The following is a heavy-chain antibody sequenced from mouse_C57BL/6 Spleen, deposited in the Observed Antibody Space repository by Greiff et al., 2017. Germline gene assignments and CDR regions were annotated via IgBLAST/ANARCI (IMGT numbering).Heavy chain of an antibody. Sequence: EVQVVESGGGLVQPGGSMKLSCAASGFTFSDAWMDWVRQSPEKGLEWVAEIRNKANNHATYYAESVKGRFTISRDDSKSSVYLQMNSLRAEDTGIYYCTRLGIAHYYGSSYWYFDVWGTGTTVTVSS. CDR1: GFTFSDAW. J-gene: IGHJ1*03. CDR2: IRNKANNHAT. CDR3: TRLGIAHYYGSSYWYFDV. V-gene: IGHV6-6*01. D-gene: IGHD1-1*01.